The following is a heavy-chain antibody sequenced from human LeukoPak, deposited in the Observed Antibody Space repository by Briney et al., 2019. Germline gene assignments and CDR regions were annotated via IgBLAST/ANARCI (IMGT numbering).Heavy chain of an antibody. V-gene: IGHV3-33*06. J-gene: IGHJ4*02. CDR1: GFTFRNYG. CDR3: AKGRGGSSNWGSDY. Sequence: SGRSLRLSCTASGFTFRNYGMNWVRQAPGKGLEWVAGIWYDRSNKDYVDSVKGRFTISRDNSKNTLYLEMNSLTVEDTAVYYCAKGRGGSSNWGSDYWRQGTQVTVSS. D-gene: IGHD7-27*01. CDR2: IWYDRSNK.